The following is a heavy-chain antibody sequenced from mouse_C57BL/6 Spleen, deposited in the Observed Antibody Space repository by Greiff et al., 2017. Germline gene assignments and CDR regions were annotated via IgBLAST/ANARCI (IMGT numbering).Heavy chain of an antibody. V-gene: IGHV5-17*01. J-gene: IGHJ4*01. CDR3: ARHGNNAMDY. D-gene: IGHD2-1*01. Sequence: DVQLVESGGGLVKPGGSLKLSCAASGFTFSDYGMHWVRQAPEKGLEWVAYISSGSSTIYYADTVKGRFTISRDNAKNTLFLQMTSLRSEDTAMYYCARHGNNAMDYWGQGTSVTVSS. CDR2: ISSGSSTI. CDR1: GFTFSDYG.